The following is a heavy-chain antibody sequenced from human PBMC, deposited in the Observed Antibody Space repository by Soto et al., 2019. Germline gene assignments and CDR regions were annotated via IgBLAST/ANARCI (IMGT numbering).Heavy chain of an antibody. D-gene: IGHD3-3*01. Sequence: SETLSLTCAVYGGSFSGYYWSWIRQPPGKGLEWIGEINHSGSTNYNPSLKSRVTISVDTSKNQFSLKLSSVTAADTAVYYCARVRNYDFWSGYYTGIRGTNWFDPWCQGILVTV. J-gene: IGHJ5*02. CDR3: ARVRNYDFWSGYYTGIRGTNWFDP. CDR1: GGSFSGYY. V-gene: IGHV4-34*01. CDR2: INHSGST.